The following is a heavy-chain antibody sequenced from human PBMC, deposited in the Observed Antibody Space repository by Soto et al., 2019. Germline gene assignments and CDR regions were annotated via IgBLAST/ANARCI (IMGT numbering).Heavy chain of an antibody. Sequence: SETLSLTCTVSGGSISGSSYYWGWIRQPPGKGLEWIGSIYYSGSTYYNPSLKSRVTISVDTSKNQFSLKLSSVTAADTAVYYCARREIITNNYYFDYWGQGTLVTVSS. CDR3: ARREIITNNYYFDY. D-gene: IGHD2-8*01. V-gene: IGHV4-39*01. CDR2: IYYSGST. CDR1: GGSISGSSYY. J-gene: IGHJ4*02.